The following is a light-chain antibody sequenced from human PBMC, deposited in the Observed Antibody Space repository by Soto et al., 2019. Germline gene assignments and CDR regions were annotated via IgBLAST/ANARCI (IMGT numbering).Light chain of an antibody. Sequence: QSVLTQPSSLSGSPGESINISFTGNSSDVCGYNYVSWYQHHPGKAPKLIIYDVSNRPSGVSNPFSGSKSGNTASLTISGLQPEEEADYYCSSYTTSNTRQIVFGTGTKVTVL. CDR1: SSDVCGYNY. V-gene: IGLV2-14*03. CDR3: SSYTTSNTRQIV. CDR2: DVS. J-gene: IGLJ1*01.